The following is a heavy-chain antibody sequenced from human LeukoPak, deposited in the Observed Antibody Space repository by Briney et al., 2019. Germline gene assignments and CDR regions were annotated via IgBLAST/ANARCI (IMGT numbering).Heavy chain of an antibody. CDR1: GYTLTELS. CDR2: FDPEDGET. Sequence: WASVKVSCKVSGYTLTELSMHWVRQAPGKGLEWMGGFDPEDGETIYAQKFQGRVTMTEDTSTDTAYMELSSLRSEDTAVYYCATAPPAVARRNWFDPWGQGTLVTVSS. CDR3: ATAPPAVARRNWFDP. D-gene: IGHD6-19*01. J-gene: IGHJ5*02. V-gene: IGHV1-24*01.